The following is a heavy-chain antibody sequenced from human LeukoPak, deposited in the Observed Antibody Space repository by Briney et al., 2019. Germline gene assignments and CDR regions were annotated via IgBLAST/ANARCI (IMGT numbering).Heavy chain of an antibody. CDR2: INHSGSI. D-gene: IGHD3-3*01. CDR1: GGSFSGHY. J-gene: IGHJ4*02. V-gene: IGHV4-34*01. Sequence: PSETLSLTCAVYGGSFSGHYWSWIRQPPGKGLEWIGEINHSGSINYNPSLKSRVTISVDTSKNQFSLKLSSVTAADTAVYYCARDRRIFGVARSDYWGQGTLVTVSS. CDR3: ARDRRIFGVARSDY.